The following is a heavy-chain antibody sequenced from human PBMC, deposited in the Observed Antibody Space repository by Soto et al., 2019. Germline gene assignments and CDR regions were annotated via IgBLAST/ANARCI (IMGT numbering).Heavy chain of an antibody. CDR2: ISGSGGST. D-gene: IGHD3-9*01. CDR1: GFTFSSYA. V-gene: IGHV3-23*01. CDR3: AKDVLYDILTGSYYYYGMDV. Sequence: PGGSLRLSCAASGFTFSSYAMSWVRQAPGKGLEWVSAISGSGGSTYYADSVKGRFTISRDNSKNTLYLQMNSRRAEDTAVYYCAKDVLYDILTGSYYYYGMDVWGQGTTVTVSS. J-gene: IGHJ6*02.